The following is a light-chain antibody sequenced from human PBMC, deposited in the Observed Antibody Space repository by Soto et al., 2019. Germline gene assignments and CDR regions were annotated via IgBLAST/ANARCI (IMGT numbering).Light chain of an antibody. J-gene: IGKJ4*01. V-gene: IGKV3D-11*01. Sequence: EIVLTQSPATLSLSPGERATLSCRASQGVSSYVAWYQQKPGQAPRLLIYDASNRATGIPARFSGSGPGTDFTLTISSLEPEDFAVYYCQQRSNWLTFGGGTKVEIK. CDR3: QQRSNWLT. CDR1: QGVSSY. CDR2: DAS.